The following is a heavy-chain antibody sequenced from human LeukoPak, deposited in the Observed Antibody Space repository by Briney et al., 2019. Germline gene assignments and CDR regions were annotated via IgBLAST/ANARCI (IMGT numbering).Heavy chain of an antibody. J-gene: IGHJ4*02. CDR1: GFTVSSNY. CDR3: AREGDIVQGFDY. CDR2: IYSGGST. D-gene: IGHD2-15*01. V-gene: IGHV3-53*01. Sequence: GGSLRLSCAASGFTVSSNYMSWVRQAPGKGLEWVSVIYSGGSTYYADSVKGRFTISRDNSKNTLYLQMNSLRAEDTAVYYCAREGDIVQGFDYWGQGTLVTVSS.